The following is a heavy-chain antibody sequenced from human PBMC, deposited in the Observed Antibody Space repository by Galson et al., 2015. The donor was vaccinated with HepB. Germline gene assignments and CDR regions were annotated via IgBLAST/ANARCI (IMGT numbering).Heavy chain of an antibody. J-gene: IGHJ4*02. CDR1: GFTFSNYA. V-gene: IGHV3-30*04. Sequence: SLRLSCAASGFTFSNYAMHWVRQAPGKGLEWVAVISYDGSTKYYADSVKGRFTISRDNSKSTLYLQINSLRPEDTAVYYCARNVYWGQGTLVTVSS. CDR2: ISYDGSTK. CDR3: ARNVY.